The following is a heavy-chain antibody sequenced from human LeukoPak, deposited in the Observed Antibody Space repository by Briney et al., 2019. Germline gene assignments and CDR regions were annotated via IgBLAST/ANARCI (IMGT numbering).Heavy chain of an antibody. Sequence: PGGYLRLSCAASGFTFSSYAMSWVRQAPGKGLEWVSATSGSGGSTYYADSVKGRFTISRDNSKNTLYLQMNSLRAEDTAVYYCAKDRSIVVVPADYFDYWGQGTLVTVSS. CDR2: TSGSGGST. J-gene: IGHJ4*02. V-gene: IGHV3-23*01. CDR3: AKDRSIVVVPADYFDY. D-gene: IGHD2-2*01. CDR1: GFTFSSYA.